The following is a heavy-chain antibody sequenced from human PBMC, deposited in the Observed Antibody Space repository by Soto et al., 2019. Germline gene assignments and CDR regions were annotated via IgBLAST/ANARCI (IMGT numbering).Heavy chain of an antibody. J-gene: IGHJ4*02. Sequence: GGSLRLSCAASGFTFSTYSMNRVRQAPGKGLEWVSYISSSSSTIFYTDSVKGRFTVSRDNAKNSLYLQMNSLRVEDTAVYYCARDSGTYYDSSGAFDFWGQGTLVTVSS. V-gene: IGHV3-48*01. CDR2: ISSSSSTI. CDR3: ARDSGTYYDSSGAFDF. CDR1: GFTFSTYS. D-gene: IGHD3-22*01.